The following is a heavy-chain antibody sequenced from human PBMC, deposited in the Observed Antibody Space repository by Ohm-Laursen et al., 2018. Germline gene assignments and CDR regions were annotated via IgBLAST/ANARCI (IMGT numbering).Heavy chain of an antibody. CDR2: ISYDGSNK. CDR1: GFTFSSYG. J-gene: IGHJ3*02. V-gene: IGHV3-30*03. Sequence: SLRLSCAASGFTFSSYGMHWVRQAPGKGLEWVAVISYDGSNKYYADSVKGRFTISRDNSKNTLYLQMYSLRAEDTAVYYCARGSCTSSASAFDMWGQGTMVTVSS. D-gene: IGHD2-2*01. CDR3: ARGSCTSSASAFDM.